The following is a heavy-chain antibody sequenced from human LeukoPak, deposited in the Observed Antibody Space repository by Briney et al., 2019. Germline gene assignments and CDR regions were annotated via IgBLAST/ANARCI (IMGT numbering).Heavy chain of an antibody. CDR2: IYSGGST. J-gene: IGHJ3*02. CDR1: GFTVSSNY. V-gene: IGHV3-53*01. CDR3: ARRCSGGSCYSVGAFDI. D-gene: IGHD2-15*01. Sequence: PGGSLRLSCAASGFTVSSNYMSWVRQAPGKGLEWVSVIYSGGSTYYADSVKGRFTISRDNSKSTLYLQMNSLRAEDTAVYYCARRCSGGSCYSVGAFDIWGQGTMVTVSS.